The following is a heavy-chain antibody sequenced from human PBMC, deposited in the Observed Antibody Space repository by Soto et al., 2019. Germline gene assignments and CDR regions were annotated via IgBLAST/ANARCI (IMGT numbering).Heavy chain of an antibody. D-gene: IGHD5-12*01. Sequence: GGSLRLSCAASGFTFDDYTMHWVRQAPGKGLEWVSLISWDGGSTYYADSVKGRFTISRDNSKNSLYLQMNSLRTEDTALYYCAKDIRWRGGYSTVYYYYGMDVWGQGTTVTVSS. V-gene: IGHV3-43*01. J-gene: IGHJ6*02. CDR1: GFTFDDYT. CDR3: AKDIRWRGGYSTVYYYYGMDV. CDR2: ISWDGGST.